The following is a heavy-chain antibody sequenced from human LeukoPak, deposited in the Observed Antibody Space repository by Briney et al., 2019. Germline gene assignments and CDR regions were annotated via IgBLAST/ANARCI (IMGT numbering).Heavy chain of an antibody. J-gene: IGHJ4*02. CDR3: ATRGYTAIFDY. CDR2: IIPIFGTA. D-gene: IGHD5-18*01. Sequence: ASVKVSCKASGGTFSSYAISWVRQAPGQGLEWMGGIIPIFGTANYAQKFQGRVTITADKSTSTAYMELGSLRSEDTAVYYCATRGYTAIFDYWGQGTLVTVSS. V-gene: IGHV1-69*06. CDR1: GGTFSSYA.